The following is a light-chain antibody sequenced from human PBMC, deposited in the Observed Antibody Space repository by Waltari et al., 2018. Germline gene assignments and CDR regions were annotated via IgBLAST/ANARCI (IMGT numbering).Light chain of an antibody. J-gene: IGLJ2*01. V-gene: IGLV2-14*01. Sequence: QSALTQPASVSGSPGQSITISCTGTSSDVGGYNYVSRYQPHPGKAPKLMVYEVSNRPSGVSNRFSGSKSGNTASLTISGLQAEDEADYYCSSYTSSSTYVVFGGGTKLTVL. CDR1: SSDVGGYNY. CDR2: EVS. CDR3: SSYTSSSTYVV.